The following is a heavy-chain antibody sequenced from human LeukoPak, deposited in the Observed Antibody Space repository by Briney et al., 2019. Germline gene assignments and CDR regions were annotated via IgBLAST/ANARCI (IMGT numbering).Heavy chain of an antibody. V-gene: IGHV1-69*04. J-gene: IGHJ3*02. CDR3: ARDRGYATMIVVVQFDAFDI. D-gene: IGHD3-22*01. CDR2: IIPILGIA. CDR1: GGTFSSYA. Sequence: ASVKVSCKASGGTFSSYAISWVRQAPGQGLEWVGRIIPILGIANYAQKFQGRVTITADTSTSTAYMELRSLRSDDTAVYYCARDRGYATMIVVVQFDAFDIWGQGTMVTVSS.